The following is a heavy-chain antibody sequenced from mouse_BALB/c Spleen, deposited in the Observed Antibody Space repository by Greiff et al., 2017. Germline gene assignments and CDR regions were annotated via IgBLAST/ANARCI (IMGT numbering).Heavy chain of an antibody. D-gene: IGHD2-1*01. Sequence: EVQLVESGPGLVKPSQSLSLTCSVTGYSITSGYYWNWIRQFPGNKLEWMGYISYDGSNNYNPSLKNRISITRDTSKNQFFLKLNSVTTEDTATYYCARDRGGLLPGDYWGQGTTLTVSS. CDR2: ISYDGSN. CDR1: GYSITSGYY. J-gene: IGHJ2*01. V-gene: IGHV3-6*02. CDR3: ARDRGGLLPGDY.